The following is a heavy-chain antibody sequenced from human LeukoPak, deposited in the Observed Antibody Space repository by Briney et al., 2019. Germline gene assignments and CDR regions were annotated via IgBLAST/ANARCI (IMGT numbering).Heavy chain of an antibody. D-gene: IGHD4-17*01. V-gene: IGHV3-7*01. CDR2: INHYGSEK. J-gene: IGHJ3*01. CDR3: ARPTVTTGVDAFDF. Sequence: PGGSLRLSCAASGFTFSGYWMTWVRQAPGKGLEWVANINHYGSEKYYGDSVEGRFIISRDNDKNSLYLQMSTLRAEDTAVYYCARPTVTTGVDAFDFWGRGTMVTVSS. CDR1: GFTFSGYW.